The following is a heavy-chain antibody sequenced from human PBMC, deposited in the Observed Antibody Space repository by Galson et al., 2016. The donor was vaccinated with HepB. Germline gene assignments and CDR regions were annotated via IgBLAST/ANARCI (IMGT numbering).Heavy chain of an antibody. CDR1: GYTFTNYG. D-gene: IGHD7-27*01. Sequence: SVKVSCKASGYTFTNYGITWVRQAPGQGLEWMGWISPYNGDTNFAQKFQGRVTMTTDTSTSTVYMELRSLRYDNTAVYFCARVGPLGSYDYWGKGTLVTVSS. CDR3: ARVGPLGSYDY. CDR2: ISPYNGDT. V-gene: IGHV1-18*01. J-gene: IGHJ4*02.